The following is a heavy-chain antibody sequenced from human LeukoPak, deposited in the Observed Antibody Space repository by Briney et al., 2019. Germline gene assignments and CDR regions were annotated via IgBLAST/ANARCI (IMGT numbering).Heavy chain of an antibody. CDR2: IYPDDSDT. Sequence: GESLKISCKGSGYSFTSYWIGWVRQMPGKGLEWMGIIYPDDSDTRYSPSFQGQVTISADKSISTAYLQWSSLKASDTAMYYCARDPGAYDSSGYYAYYYYYGMDVWGQGTTVTVSS. D-gene: IGHD3-22*01. J-gene: IGHJ6*02. CDR3: ARDPGAYDSSGYYAYYYYYGMDV. V-gene: IGHV5-51*01. CDR1: GYSFTSYW.